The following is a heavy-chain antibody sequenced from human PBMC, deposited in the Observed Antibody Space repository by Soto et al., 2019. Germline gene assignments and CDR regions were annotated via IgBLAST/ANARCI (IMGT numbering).Heavy chain of an antibody. Sequence: VQLTQSEAQLKQPGSSMKVSCQTSGYNFELYSLNWMRQVPGLRPEWLGGVLPLYNKAIYPPQFQGRVTINADSSTKTVSLKMTSLRSDDSGIYFCARDQGGSLLSTWFDIWGPGTPVTVS. CDR1: GYNFELYS. J-gene: IGHJ5*02. D-gene: IGHD1-26*01. CDR2: VLPLYNKA. CDR3: ARDQGGSLLSTWFDI. V-gene: IGHV1-69*14.